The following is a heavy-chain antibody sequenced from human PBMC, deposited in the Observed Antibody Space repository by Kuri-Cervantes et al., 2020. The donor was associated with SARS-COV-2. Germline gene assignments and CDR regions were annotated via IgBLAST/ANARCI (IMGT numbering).Heavy chain of an antibody. CDR2: INPSGGST. J-gene: IGHJ6*02. V-gene: IGHV1-46*01. CDR3: ARGQGTNGVHYGMDV. CDR1: NYTFTSYG. D-gene: IGHD2-8*01. Sequence: SVKVSCKASNYTFTSYGISWVRQAPGQGLEWMGIINPSGGSTSYAQKFQGRVTMTRDTSTSTVYMELSSLRSEDTAVYYCARGQGTNGVHYGMDVWGQGTTVTVSS.